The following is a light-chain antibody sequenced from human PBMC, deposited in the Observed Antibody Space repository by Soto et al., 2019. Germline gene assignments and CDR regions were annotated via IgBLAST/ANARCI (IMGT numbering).Light chain of an antibody. V-gene: IGLV1-44*01. CDR3: AVWDDSLGGRA. CDR1: SSNIGSYA. J-gene: IGLJ2*01. Sequence: QSVLTQPPSASGTPGQRVIISCSGSSSNIGSYAVTWYRQLPGTAPKLLIYGQRQRPSGVPDRFSGSKSGTSASLAISGLQSEDEADYYCAVWDDSLGGRAFGGGTKLTVL. CDR2: GQR.